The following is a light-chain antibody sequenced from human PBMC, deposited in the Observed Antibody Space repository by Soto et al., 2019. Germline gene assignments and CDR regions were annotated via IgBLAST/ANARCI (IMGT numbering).Light chain of an antibody. CDR2: GVS. CDR3: SSFTGTTTRDV. J-gene: IGLJ1*01. Sequence: QSVLTQPASLSGTPGPSITIPCTGTSSDVGAYKYVSWYQQHPGKDPKLIIYGVSNRPSEVSNRFSGSKSGNTAFLTISGVQPEDEADYYCSSFTGTTTRDVFGTGTKVTIL. CDR1: SSDVGAYKY. V-gene: IGLV2-14*03.